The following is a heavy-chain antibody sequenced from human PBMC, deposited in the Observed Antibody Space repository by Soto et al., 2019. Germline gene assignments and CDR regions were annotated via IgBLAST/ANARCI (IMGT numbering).Heavy chain of an antibody. CDR1: GYTFTSYA. Sequence: QVQLVQSGAEVKKPGASVKVSCKASGYTFTSYAMHWVRQAPGQRLEWMGWINAGNGNTKYSQKFQGRVTTTRDTSASTAYMELSSLRSEATAVYYCARGPGGPDGPGDYWGQGTLVTVSS. CDR2: INAGNGNT. V-gene: IGHV1-3*01. CDR3: ARGPGGPDGPGDY. D-gene: IGHD2-15*01. J-gene: IGHJ4*02.